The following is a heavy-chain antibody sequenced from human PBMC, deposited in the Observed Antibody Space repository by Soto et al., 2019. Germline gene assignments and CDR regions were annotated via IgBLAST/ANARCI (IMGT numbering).Heavy chain of an antibody. V-gene: IGHV2-26*01. Sequence: QVTLKVSGPVLVKPTETLTLTCTVSGFSLSNARMGVSWIRQPPGKALEWLAHIFSNDEKSYSTSLKSRLTISKDTSKSQVVLTMTNMDPVDTATYYCARINGYSYYFDYWGQGTLVTVSS. CDR1: GFSLSNARMG. J-gene: IGHJ4*02. CDR2: IFSNDEK. CDR3: ARINGYSYYFDY. D-gene: IGHD5-18*01.